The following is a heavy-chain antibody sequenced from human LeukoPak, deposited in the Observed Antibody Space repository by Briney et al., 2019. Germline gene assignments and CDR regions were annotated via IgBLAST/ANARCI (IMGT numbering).Heavy chain of an antibody. J-gene: IGHJ4*02. CDR3: ARARVNYDSSGYDY. CDR1: GYTFTSYG. CDR2: ISAYNGNT. V-gene: IGHV1-18*01. Sequence: ASVKVSCKASGYTFTSYGISWVRQAPGQGLEWMGWISAYNGNTNYAQKLQGRVTMATDTSTSTAYMELRSLRSDDTAVYYCARARVNYDSSGYDYWGQGTLVTVSS. D-gene: IGHD3-22*01.